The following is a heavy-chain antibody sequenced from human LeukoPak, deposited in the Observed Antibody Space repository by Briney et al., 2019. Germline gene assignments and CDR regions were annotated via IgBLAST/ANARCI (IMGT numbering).Heavy chain of an antibody. J-gene: IGHJ4*02. CDR2: IIPIFGTA. CDR3: ARGRGIAVAGTLLDY. CDR1: GGTFSSYA. V-gene: IGHV1-69*13. Sequence: SVKVSCKASGGTFSSYAISWVRQAPGQGLEWMGGIIPIFGTANYAQKFRGRVTITADESTSTAYMELSSLRSEDTAVYYCARGRGIAVAGTLLDYWGQGTLVAVSS. D-gene: IGHD6-19*01.